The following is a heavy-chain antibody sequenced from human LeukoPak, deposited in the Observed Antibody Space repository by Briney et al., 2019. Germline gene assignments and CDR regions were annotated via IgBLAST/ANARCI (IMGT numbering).Heavy chain of an antibody. D-gene: IGHD6-19*01. CDR2: FSSDGSST. J-gene: IGHJ3*02. V-gene: IGHV3-64D*06. CDR3: VKTLISVAGTGAFDI. CDR1: GFTFSSSA. Sequence: GGSLRLSCSASGFTFSSSAMYWVRQAPGKGLEYVSAFSSDGSSTFYADSVKGRFTISRDDSKNTLYLQMSSLRAEDTAVYYCVKTLISVAGTGAFDIWGQGTMVTVSS.